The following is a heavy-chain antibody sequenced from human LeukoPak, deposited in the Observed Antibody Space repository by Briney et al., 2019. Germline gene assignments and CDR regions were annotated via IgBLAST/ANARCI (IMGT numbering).Heavy chain of an antibody. V-gene: IGHV1-2*04. J-gene: IGHJ2*01. CDR3: ARAGRPKHWYFDL. CDR1: GYTFTGYY. CDR2: INPNSGGT. D-gene: IGHD2-15*01. Sequence: ASVKVSCKASGYTFTGYYMHWVRQAPGQGLEWMGWINPNSGGTNYAQKFQGWVTMTRDTSISTAYMELSRLRSDDTAVYYCARAGRPKHWYFDLWGRGTLVTVSS.